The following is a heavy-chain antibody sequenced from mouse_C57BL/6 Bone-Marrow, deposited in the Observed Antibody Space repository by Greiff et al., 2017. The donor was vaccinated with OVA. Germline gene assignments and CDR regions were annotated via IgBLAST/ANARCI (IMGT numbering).Heavy chain of an antibody. J-gene: IGHJ1*03. Sequence: EVKLVESGGGLVQPKGSLKLSCAASGFTFNTYAMHWVRQAPGKGLEWVARIRSKSSNYATYYADSVKDRFTISRDDSQIMLYLQMNNLKTEDTAMDYCGRGDWDVWYFDVWGTGTTVTVSS. D-gene: IGHD4-1*01. CDR2: IRSKSSNYAT. V-gene: IGHV10-3*01. CDR3: GRGDWDVWYFDV. CDR1: GFTFNTYA.